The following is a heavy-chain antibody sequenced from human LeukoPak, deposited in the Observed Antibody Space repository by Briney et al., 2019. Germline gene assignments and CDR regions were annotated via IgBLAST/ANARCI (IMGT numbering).Heavy chain of an antibody. CDR3: AKEDNWNLDY. CDR2: IKRDGSEK. J-gene: IGHJ4*02. D-gene: IGHD1-1*01. CDR1: GFTFSRHS. V-gene: IGHV3-7*01. Sequence: GGSLRLSCAASGFTFSRHSLNWVRQAPGKGLEWVANIKRDGSEKNYVDSVKGRFTISRDNAKNSLYLEMNSLRAEDTAVYYCAKEDNWNLDYWGQGALVTVSS.